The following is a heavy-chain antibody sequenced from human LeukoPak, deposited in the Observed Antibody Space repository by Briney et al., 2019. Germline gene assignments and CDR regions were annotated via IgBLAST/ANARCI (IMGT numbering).Heavy chain of an antibody. CDR1: GGSISSSNW. D-gene: IGHD3-10*01. J-gene: IGHJ4*02. CDR3: ARVYGSGSYPAELDY. V-gene: IGHV4-4*02. Sequence: SGTLSLTCAVSGGSISSSNWWSWVRQPPGKGLEWIGEIYHSGSTYYNPSLKSRVTISVDTSKNQFSLKLSSVTAADTAVYYCARVYGSGSYPAELDYWGQGTLVTVSS. CDR2: IYHSGST.